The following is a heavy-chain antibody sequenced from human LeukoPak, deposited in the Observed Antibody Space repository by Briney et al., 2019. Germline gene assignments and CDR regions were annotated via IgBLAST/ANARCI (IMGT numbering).Heavy chain of an antibody. CDR3: ARDVSDTPWNFYYYYYMDV. D-gene: IGHD1-7*01. CDR2: ISSSSSYI. V-gene: IGHV3-21*01. J-gene: IGHJ6*03. Sequence: GGSLRLSCAASGFTFSSYSMNWVRQAPGKGLEWVSSISSSSSYIYYADSVKGRFTISRDNAKNSLYLRMNSLRAEDTAVYYCARDVSDTPWNFYYYYYMDVWGKGTTVTISS. CDR1: GFTFSSYS.